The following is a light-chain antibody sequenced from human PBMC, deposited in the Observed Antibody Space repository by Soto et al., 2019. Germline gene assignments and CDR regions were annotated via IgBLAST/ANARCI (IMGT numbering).Light chain of an antibody. CDR3: QQYDNSAEIT. Sequence: VLTQSPGTLSLSPGERATLACRASQSVSSSYLAWYQQKPGQAPRRLIYGASSRATGIADRFSGSGSGTDFTLTISRLEPEDSAVYYCQQYDNSAEITFGQGTRLEIK. V-gene: IGKV3-20*01. CDR1: QSVSSSY. J-gene: IGKJ5*01. CDR2: GAS.